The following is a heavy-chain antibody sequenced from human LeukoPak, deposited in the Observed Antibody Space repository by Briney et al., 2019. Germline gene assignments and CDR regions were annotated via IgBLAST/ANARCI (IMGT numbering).Heavy chain of an antibody. D-gene: IGHD3-10*01. CDR3: ARGYGSGSYSAFDI. J-gene: IGHJ3*02. V-gene: IGHV1-2*02. CDR1: GYTFTGYY. Sequence: GASVKVSCKASGYTFTGYYMHWVRQAPGQGLEWMGWINPNSGGTNYAQKFQGRVTMTRDTSTSTAYMELSRLRSDDTAVYYCARGYGSGSYSAFDIWGQGTMVTVSS. CDR2: INPNSGGT.